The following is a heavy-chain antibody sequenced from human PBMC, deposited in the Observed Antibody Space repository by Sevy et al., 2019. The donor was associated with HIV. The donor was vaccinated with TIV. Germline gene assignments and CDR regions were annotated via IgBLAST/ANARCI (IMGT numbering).Heavy chain of an antibody. V-gene: IGHV3-30-3*01. CDR3: ARDPAAAGTNYFDY. CDR1: GFTFSDYH. D-gene: IGHD6-13*01. Sequence: GGSLRLSCAASGFTFSDYHIHWVRQAPGKGLEWVAVISSDGNNKYYVDSVRGRFTISRDNSKNTLYLQMNSLRAEDTADYYCARDPAAAGTNYFDYWGQGTLVTVSS. J-gene: IGHJ4*02. CDR2: ISSDGNNK.